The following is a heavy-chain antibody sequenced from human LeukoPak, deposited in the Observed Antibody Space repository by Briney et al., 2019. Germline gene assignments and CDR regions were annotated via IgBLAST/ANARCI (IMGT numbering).Heavy chain of an antibody. D-gene: IGHD6-13*01. J-gene: IGHJ6*03. CDR3: ARLEAAAGLGDYYYYMDV. CDR2: IYPGDSDT. V-gene: IGHV5-51*01. Sequence: GESLKISCKISGYNFTNYWIGWVRQMPGKGLEWMGIIYPGDSDTRYSPSFQGQVTISADKSISTAYLQWSSLKASDTAMYYCARLEAAAGLGDYYYYMDVWGKGTTVTVSS. CDR1: GYNFTNYW.